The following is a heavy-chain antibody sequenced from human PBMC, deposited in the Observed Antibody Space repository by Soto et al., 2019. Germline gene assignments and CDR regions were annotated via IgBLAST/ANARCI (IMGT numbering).Heavy chain of an antibody. CDR1: GFTFSSYS. CDR3: ARDGADILTGYSYYYGMDV. CDR2: ISSSSSYI. V-gene: IGHV3-21*01. J-gene: IGHJ6*02. D-gene: IGHD3-9*01. Sequence: EVQLVESGGGLVKPGGSLRLSCAASGFTFSSYSMNWVRQAPGKGLEWVSSISSSSSYIYYADSVKGRFTISRDNAKNSLYLQMNSLRAEDTAVYYCARDGADILTGYSYYYGMDVWGQGTTVTVSS.